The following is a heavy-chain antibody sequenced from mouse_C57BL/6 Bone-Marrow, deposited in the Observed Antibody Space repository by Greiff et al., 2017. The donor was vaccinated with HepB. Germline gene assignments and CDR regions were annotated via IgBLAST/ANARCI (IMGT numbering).Heavy chain of an antibody. CDR2: INPNNGGT. Sequence: EVQLQQSGPELVKPGASVKISCKASGYTFTDYYMNWVKQSHGKSLEWIGDINPNNGGTSYNQKFKGKATLTVDKSSSTAYMELRSLTSEDSAVYYCARPYGSPFAYWGQGTLSLSLQ. V-gene: IGHV1-26*01. J-gene: IGHJ3*01. CDR1: GYTFTDYY. CDR3: ARPYGSPFAY. D-gene: IGHD1-1*01.